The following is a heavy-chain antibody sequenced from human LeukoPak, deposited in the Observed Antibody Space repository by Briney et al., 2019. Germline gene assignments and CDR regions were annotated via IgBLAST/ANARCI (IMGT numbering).Heavy chain of an antibody. CDR1: GFTFNTYW. CDR3: ARPYDFWSGYLNAFDI. J-gene: IGHJ3*02. D-gene: IGHD3-3*01. Sequence: GGSLRLSCAASGFTFNTYWMHWVRQAPGKGLVWVSRINTDGSSRTYADSVKGRFTISRDNAKNTLYLQTNSLRAEDTAMYYCARPYDFWSGYLNAFDIWGQGIMVTVSS. V-gene: IGHV3-74*01. CDR2: INTDGSSR.